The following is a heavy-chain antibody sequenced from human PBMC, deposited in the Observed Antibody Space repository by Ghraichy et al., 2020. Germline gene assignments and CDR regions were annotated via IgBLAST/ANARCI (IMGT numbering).Heavy chain of an antibody. CDR1: GGTFSSYA. J-gene: IGHJ6*02. Sequence: SVKVSCKASGGTFSSYAISWVRQAPGQGLEWMGGIIPIFGTANYAQKFQGRVTITADESTSTAYMELSSLRSEDTAVYYCARARGGYCSSTSCHYTPVTGGAPGVIDYYYYGMVVWGQGTTVTVSS. CDR3: ARARGGYCSSTSCHYTPVTGGAPGVIDYYYYGMVV. CDR2: IIPIFGTA. D-gene: IGHD2-2*01. V-gene: IGHV1-69*13.